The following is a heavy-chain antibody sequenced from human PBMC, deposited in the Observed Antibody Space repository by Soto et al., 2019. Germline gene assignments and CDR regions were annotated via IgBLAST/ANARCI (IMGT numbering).Heavy chain of an antibody. CDR2: ITSSTSYI. J-gene: IGHJ6*02. CDR1: GFTFSSYS. V-gene: IGHV3-21*01. Sequence: EVQLVESGGGLVKPGGSLRLSCAASGFTFSSYSMNWVRQAPGKGLEWVSSITSSTSYIYYADSVKGRFTISRDNAKNSLYLQMNSLRGEETAVYYCARLNGYYYGMDVWGQGTTVTVSS. D-gene: IGHD2-8*01. CDR3: ARLNGYYYGMDV.